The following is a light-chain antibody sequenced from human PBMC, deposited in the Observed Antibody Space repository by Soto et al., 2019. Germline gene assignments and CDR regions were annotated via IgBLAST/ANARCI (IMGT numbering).Light chain of an antibody. CDR3: QPFSGSVT. Sequence: EVVLTQSPGTLSLSPGERATLSCRASQSVRSTYLGWYQQKPGQAPRLLIYGASKSKSGVPVRFSGGGSGTDFTLTISNEQPEVFAVYYCQPFSGSVTCGGGTKVDIK. V-gene: IGKV3-20*01. CDR2: GAS. CDR1: QSVRSTY. J-gene: IGKJ4*01.